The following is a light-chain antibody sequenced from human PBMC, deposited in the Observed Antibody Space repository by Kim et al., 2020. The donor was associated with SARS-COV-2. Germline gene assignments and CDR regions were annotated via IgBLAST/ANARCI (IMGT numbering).Light chain of an antibody. V-gene: IGLV3-1*01. CDR1: KLGDKY. J-gene: IGLJ3*02. Sequence: PRQTASITCAGDKLGDKYACWYQQKPGQSPVLVIYQDSKRPSGIPERFSGSNSGNTATLTISGTQAMDEADYYCQAWDSSTASWVFGGGTQLTVL. CDR3: QAWDSSTASWV. CDR2: QDS.